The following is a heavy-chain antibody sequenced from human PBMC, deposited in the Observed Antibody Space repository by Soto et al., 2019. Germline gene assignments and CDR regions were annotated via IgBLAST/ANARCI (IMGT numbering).Heavy chain of an antibody. CDR2: VYYTGST. J-gene: IGHJ4*02. V-gene: IGHV4-59*01. CDR3: ARSVAVPGAHIDY. CDR1: GGSISGSY. D-gene: IGHD6-19*01. Sequence: SETLSLTCSGSGGSISGSYWSWIRQSPGKGLEWLGYVYYTGSTNYSPSLRSRVSISVDTSKNEFSLRLSSVTAADTAVYFCARSVAVPGAHIDYWGQGTQVTVSS.